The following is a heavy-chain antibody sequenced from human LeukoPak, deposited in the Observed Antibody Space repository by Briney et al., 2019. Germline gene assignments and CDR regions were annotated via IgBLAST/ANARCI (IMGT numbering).Heavy chain of an antibody. J-gene: IGHJ4*02. Sequence: GASVKVSCKASGYTFTGYYMHWVRQAPGQGLEWMGWINPNSGGTNYAQNFQGRVTMTRDTSISTAYLELSRLRSDDTAIYYCARVVYYFDTSGYFDSWGQGTLVTVSS. V-gene: IGHV1-2*02. CDR1: GYTFTGYY. D-gene: IGHD3-22*01. CDR2: INPNSGGT. CDR3: ARVVYYFDTSGYFDS.